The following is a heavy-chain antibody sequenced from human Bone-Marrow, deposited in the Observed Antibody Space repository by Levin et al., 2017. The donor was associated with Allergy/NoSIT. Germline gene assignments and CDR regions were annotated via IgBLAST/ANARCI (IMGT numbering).Heavy chain of an antibody. J-gene: IGHJ3*02. V-gene: IGHV3-30-3*01. CDR2: ISYDGSNK. Sequence: SCAASGFTFSSYAMHWVRQAPGKGLEWVAVISYDGSNKYYADSVKGRFTISRDNSKNTLYLQMNSLRAEDTAVYYCARGRTHYSSGWPDAYDAFDSWGQGTMVTVSS. D-gene: IGHD6-19*01. CDR3: ARGRTHYSSGWPDAYDAFDS. CDR1: GFTFSSYA.